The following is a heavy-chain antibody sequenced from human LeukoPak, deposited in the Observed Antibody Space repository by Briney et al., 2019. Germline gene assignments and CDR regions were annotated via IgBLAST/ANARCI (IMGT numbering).Heavy chain of an antibody. V-gene: IGHV1-46*01. J-gene: IGHJ4*02. CDR2: INPSGGNT. Sequence: GASVKVSCKASGYTFTSYYMHWVRQAPGQGLEWMGIINPSGGNTSYAQKFQGRVTMTRDMSTSTVYMELSSLRSEDTAVYYCAVGAATYYFDYWGQGTLVTVSS. CDR3: AVGAATYYFDY. D-gene: IGHD1-26*01. CDR1: GYTFTSYY.